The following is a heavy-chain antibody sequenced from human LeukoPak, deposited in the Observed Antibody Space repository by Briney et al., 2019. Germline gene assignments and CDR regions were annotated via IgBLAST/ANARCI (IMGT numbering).Heavy chain of an antibody. J-gene: IGHJ6*03. D-gene: IGHD2-21*02. CDR1: GFTFSRFW. CDR3: IILTLVTAPRHYRDD. CDR2: IHPHGSEE. V-gene: IGHV3-7*01. Sequence: PGGSLRLSCAASGFTFSRFWMTWVRQAPGKGLEWVANIHPHGSEEYYVDSVKGRFTISRDNAKNSLYLQMDSLRAEDTAVYYCIILTLVTAPRHYRDDWGKGTTVTVSS.